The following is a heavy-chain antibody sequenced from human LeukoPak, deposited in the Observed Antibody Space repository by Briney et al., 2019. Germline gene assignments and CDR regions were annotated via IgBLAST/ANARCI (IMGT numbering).Heavy chain of an antibody. CDR1: GGSISSSSYY. V-gene: IGHV4-39*02. J-gene: IGHJ5*02. CDR2: IYYSGST. Sequence: SETLSLTCTVSGGSISSSSYYWGWIRQPPGKGLEWIGSIYYSGSTYYNPSLKSRVTISADTSKNQFSLKLSSVTAADTAVYYCARDRDRGWFDPWGQGTLVTVSS. D-gene: IGHD1-14*01. CDR3: ARDRDRGWFDP.